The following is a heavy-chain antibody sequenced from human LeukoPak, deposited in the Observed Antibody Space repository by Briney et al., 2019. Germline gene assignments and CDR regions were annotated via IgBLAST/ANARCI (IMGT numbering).Heavy chain of an antibody. CDR3: AKLDSVGAVAEYFQH. V-gene: IGHV3-23*01. J-gene: IGHJ1*01. Sequence: GGSLRLSCAASGFTFSSYAMNWVRQAPGKGLEWVSGISGSGDSTYYADSVKGRFTISRDSSKNTLYLQMNSLRAEDTAVYYCAKLDSVGAVAEYFQHWGQGTLVTVSS. CDR1: GFTFSSYA. D-gene: IGHD3-10*01. CDR2: ISGSGDST.